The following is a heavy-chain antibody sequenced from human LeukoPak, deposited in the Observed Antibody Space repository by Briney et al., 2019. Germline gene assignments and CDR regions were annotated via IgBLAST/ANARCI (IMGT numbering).Heavy chain of an antibody. D-gene: IGHD2-2*01. Sequence: SETLSLTCTVSGGSISSYYWSWIRQPAGKGLEWIGRIYTSGSTNYNPSLKSRVTMSVDTSKNQFSLKLSSVTAADTAVYYCARGEYQLLSAYYYCYYMDVWGKGTTVTVSS. CDR2: IYTSGST. J-gene: IGHJ6*03. V-gene: IGHV4-4*07. CDR1: GGSISSYY. CDR3: ARGEYQLLSAYYYCYYMDV.